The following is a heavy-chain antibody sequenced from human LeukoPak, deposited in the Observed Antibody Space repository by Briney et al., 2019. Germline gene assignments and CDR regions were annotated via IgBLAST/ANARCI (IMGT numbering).Heavy chain of an antibody. Sequence: GSLRLSCAVSGFTFTSYWMSWVRQPPGKGLEWIGEINHSASTNYNPSLKSRVTISVDTSKNQFSLKLSSVTAADTAVYYCARLTLTGSLNWGQGTLVTVSS. D-gene: IGHD7-27*01. J-gene: IGHJ4*02. V-gene: IGHV4-34*01. CDR2: INHSAST. CDR1: GFTFTSYW. CDR3: ARLTLTGSLN.